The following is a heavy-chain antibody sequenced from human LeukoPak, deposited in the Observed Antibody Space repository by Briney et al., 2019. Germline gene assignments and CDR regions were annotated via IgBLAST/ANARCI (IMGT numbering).Heavy chain of an antibody. D-gene: IGHD6-13*01. CDR3: AKDFGMAENYFDY. V-gene: IGHV3-30*02. J-gene: IGHJ4*02. Sequence: AGGSLSLSCAASGFTFSSYGMHWVRQAPGKGLEWVAFIRYDGSNKYYADSVKGRFTISRDNSENTLYLQMNSLRAEDTAVYYCAKDFGMAENYFDYWGQGTLVTVSS. CDR2: IRYDGSNK. CDR1: GFTFSSYG.